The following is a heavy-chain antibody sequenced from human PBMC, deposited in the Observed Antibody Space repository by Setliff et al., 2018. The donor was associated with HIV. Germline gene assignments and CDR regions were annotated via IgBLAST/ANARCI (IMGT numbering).Heavy chain of an antibody. D-gene: IGHD2-2*01. V-gene: IGHV1-18*01. J-gene: IGHJ3*02. CDR1: TYTFCSYV. Sequence: VASVKVSCKASTYTFCSYVINWVRQAPGQGLEWMGRISVYNGNTIYAQKLQGRVIMTTDTSTSTAYMELRSLRSDDTAMYYCATQRDIVMVPGQGGFDIWAQGTMVTVSS. CDR3: ATQRDIVMVPGQGGFDI. CDR2: ISVYNGNT.